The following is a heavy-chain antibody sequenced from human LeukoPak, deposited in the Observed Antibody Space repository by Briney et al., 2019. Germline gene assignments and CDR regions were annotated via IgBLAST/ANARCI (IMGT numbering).Heavy chain of an antibody. CDR1: GFTFSSYE. V-gene: IGHV3-48*03. CDR3: ARRIAVAGAFDY. J-gene: IGHJ4*02. D-gene: IGHD6-19*01. CDR2: ISSSGSTI. Sequence: GGSLRLSCAASGFTFSSYEMNWVRQAPGKGLEWVSYISSSGSTIYYADSVKGRFTISRDNAKNSLYLQMNSLRAEDTAVYYCARRIAVAGAFDYWGQGTLVTVSS.